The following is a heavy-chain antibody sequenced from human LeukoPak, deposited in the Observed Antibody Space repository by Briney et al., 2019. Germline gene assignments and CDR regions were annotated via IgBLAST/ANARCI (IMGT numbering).Heavy chain of an antibody. Sequence: GGSLILSCAASGFTFSSYSMNWVRQAPGKGLEWVSSISSSSSYIYYADSVKGRFTISRDNAKNSLYLQMNSLRAEDTAVYYCARDSITIFGVVTFWGQGTLVTVSS. J-gene: IGHJ4*02. D-gene: IGHD3-3*01. CDR3: ARDSITIFGVVTF. CDR2: ISSSSSYI. CDR1: GFTFSSYS. V-gene: IGHV3-21*01.